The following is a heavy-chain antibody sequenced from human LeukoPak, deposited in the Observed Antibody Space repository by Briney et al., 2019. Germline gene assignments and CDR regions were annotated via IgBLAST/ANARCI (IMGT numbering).Heavy chain of an antibody. CDR2: IRYDGSNK. CDR3: AKDRDRAGIAAAGTNDFDY. J-gene: IGHJ4*02. Sequence: GGSLRLSCAASGFTFSSYGMHWVRQAPGKGLEWVAFIRYDGSNKYYADSVKGRFTISRDNSKNTLYLQMNSLRAEDTAVYYCAKDRDRAGIAAAGTNDFDYWGQGTLVTVSS. CDR1: GFTFSSYG. V-gene: IGHV3-30*02. D-gene: IGHD6-13*01.